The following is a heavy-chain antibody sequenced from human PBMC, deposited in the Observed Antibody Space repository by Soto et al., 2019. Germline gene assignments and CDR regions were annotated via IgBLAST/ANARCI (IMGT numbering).Heavy chain of an antibody. CDR1: GYTFTSYG. D-gene: IGHD4-17*01. CDR2: ISAYNGNT. Sequence: ASVKVSCKASGYTFTSYGISWVRQAPGQGLEWMGWISAYNGNTNYAQKLQGRVTMTTDTSTSTAYMELRSLRSDDTAVYYCARDFRYGDYDGVGFDYWGQGTLVTVSS. CDR3: ARDFRYGDYDGVGFDY. V-gene: IGHV1-18*01. J-gene: IGHJ4*02.